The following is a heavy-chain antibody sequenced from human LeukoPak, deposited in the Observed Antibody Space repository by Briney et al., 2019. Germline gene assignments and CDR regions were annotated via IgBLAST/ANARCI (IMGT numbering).Heavy chain of an antibody. V-gene: IGHV1-18*04. J-gene: IGHJ4*02. CDR3: ARPNGDYVGDYFDY. CDR1: GYTFTSYG. CDR2: ISVYNGNT. D-gene: IGHD4-17*01. Sequence: ASVKVSCKASGYTFTSYGITWVRQAPGQGLEWMGWISVYNGNTNYAQKLQGRVTMTTDTSTSTAYMELRSLRSDDTAVYYCARPNGDYVGDYFDYWGQGTLVTVSS.